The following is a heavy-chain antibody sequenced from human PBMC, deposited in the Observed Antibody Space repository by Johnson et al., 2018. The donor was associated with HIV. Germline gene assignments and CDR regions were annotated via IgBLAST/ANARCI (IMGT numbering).Heavy chain of an antibody. CDR1: GFTFSSYA. J-gene: IGHJ3*02. V-gene: IGHV3-23*03. Sequence: VQLVESGGGLVQPGGSLRLSCAASGFTFSSYAMSWVRQAPGKGLEWVSVIYSEGSSTTYAASVKGRFTISRDNAKNTLYLQMNSLRAEDTAVYYCARDPLLHGSTFDMWGPGTMVTVSS. D-gene: IGHD3-10*01. CDR2: IYSEGSST. CDR3: ARDPLLHGSTFDM.